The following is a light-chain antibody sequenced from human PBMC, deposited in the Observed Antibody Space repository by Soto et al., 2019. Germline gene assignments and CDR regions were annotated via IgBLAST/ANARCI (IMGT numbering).Light chain of an antibody. V-gene: IGKV1-33*01. CDR3: QHCDYLPI. Sequence: DIQMAQSPSSLSASVGDRVTITCQASQDITSYLNWYQHKPGKAPKLLIYDASILEAGVPSRFSGSGSGTDFTFTSSSLQPEDVATYYCQHCDYLPIFGPGTTVDFK. CDR2: DAS. CDR1: QDITSY. J-gene: IGKJ3*01.